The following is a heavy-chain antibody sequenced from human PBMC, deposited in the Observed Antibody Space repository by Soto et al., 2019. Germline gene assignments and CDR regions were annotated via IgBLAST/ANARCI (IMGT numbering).Heavy chain of an antibody. D-gene: IGHD3-9*01. CDR3: AKERTGYYISS. J-gene: IGHJ5*02. Sequence: PGGSLRLSCAASGFTFSQYAMHWVPQAPGKGLEWLALISYDGNIEYYADSVRGRFTISRDNSKNTLYLQVNSLRADDTAVYFCAKERTGYYISSWGQGAQVTVSS. CDR2: ISYDGNIE. CDR1: GFTFSQYA. V-gene: IGHV3-30-3*01.